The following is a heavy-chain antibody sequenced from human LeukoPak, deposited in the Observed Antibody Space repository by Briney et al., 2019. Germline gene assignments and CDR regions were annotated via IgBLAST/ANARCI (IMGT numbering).Heavy chain of an antibody. CDR1: GYTFTGYY. J-gene: IGHJ4*02. Sequence: ASVKVSCKASGYTFTGYYMHWVRQAPGQGLEWMGWINPNSGGTNYAQKFQGRVTMTRDTSISTAYMELSRLRSDDTAVYYCARESANTKREYDYWGQGTLVTVSS. CDR2: INPNSGGT. V-gene: IGHV1-2*02. D-gene: IGHD3-10*01. CDR3: ARESANTKREYDY.